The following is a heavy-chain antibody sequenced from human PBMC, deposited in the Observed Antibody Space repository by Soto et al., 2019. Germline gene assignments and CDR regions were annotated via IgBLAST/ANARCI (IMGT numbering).Heavy chain of an antibody. J-gene: IGHJ5*02. CDR2: ISGSGGST. V-gene: IGHV3-23*01. D-gene: IGHD6-19*01. Sequence: PGGSLRLSCAASGFTFSSYAMSWVRQAPGKGLEWVSAISGSGGSTYYADSVKGRFTISRDNSKNTLYLQMNSLRAEDTAVYYCAKGHSRIAVAGTGWFDPRGPGTLLTVS. CDR1: GFTFSSYA. CDR3: AKGHSRIAVAGTGWFDP.